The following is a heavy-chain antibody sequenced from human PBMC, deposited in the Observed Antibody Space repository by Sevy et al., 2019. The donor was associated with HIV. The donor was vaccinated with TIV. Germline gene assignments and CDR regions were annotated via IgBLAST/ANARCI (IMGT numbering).Heavy chain of an antibody. CDR1: GFTFDNYA. CDR2: ISGSGGTT. CDR3: AKDGYSGIYYGELDY. J-gene: IGHJ4*02. Sequence: GGSLRLSCAASGFTFDNYAMNWVRQAPGKGLEWVSAISGSGGTTFHAEPVKGRFTISRDNSRNILYLQMKSLRPDDTAVYYCAKDGYSGIYYGELDYWGQGTLVTVSS. V-gene: IGHV3-23*01. D-gene: IGHD3-22*01.